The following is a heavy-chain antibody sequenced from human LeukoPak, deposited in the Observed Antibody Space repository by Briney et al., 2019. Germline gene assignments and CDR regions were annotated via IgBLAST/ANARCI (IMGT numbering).Heavy chain of an antibody. J-gene: IGHJ4*02. CDR3: AKDGTSSGWPYYFDY. CDR2: ISGSGGST. V-gene: IGHV3-23*01. D-gene: IGHD6-19*01. CDR1: GFTFSSYA. Sequence: GGSLRLSCAASGFTFSSYAMSWVRQAPGKGLEWVSAISGSGGSTYYADSVKGRFTISRDNSKNTLYLQMNSLRAEDTAVYYCAKDGTSSGWPYYFDYWGQGTLGTVSS.